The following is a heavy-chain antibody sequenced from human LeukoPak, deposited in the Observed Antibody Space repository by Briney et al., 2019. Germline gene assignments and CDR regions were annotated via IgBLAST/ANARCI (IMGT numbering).Heavy chain of an antibody. CDR3: AKECVLRFLEWFHWFDP. CDR1: GFTFSSYA. Sequence: GGSLRLSCAASGFTFSSYAMSWVRQAPGKGLEWVSAISGSGGSTYYADSVKGRFTISRDNSKNTLYLQMNSLRAEDTAVYYCAKECVLRFLEWFHWFDPWGQGTLVTVSS. D-gene: IGHD3-3*01. CDR2: ISGSGGST. J-gene: IGHJ5*02. V-gene: IGHV3-23*01.